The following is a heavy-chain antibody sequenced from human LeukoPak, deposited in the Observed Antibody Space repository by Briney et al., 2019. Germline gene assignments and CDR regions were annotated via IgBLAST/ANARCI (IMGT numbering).Heavy chain of an antibody. J-gene: IGHJ5*02. Sequence: PSETLSLTCTVSGVSISSYYWGWIRQPPGKGLEWIGSIYYSGSTYYNPSLKSRVTISVDTSKNQFSLKLSSVTAADTAVYYCAAHSGALNGFDPWGQGTLVTVSS. V-gene: IGHV4-39*07. CDR1: GVSISSYY. CDR2: IYYSGST. CDR3: AAHSGALNGFDP. D-gene: IGHD2-15*01.